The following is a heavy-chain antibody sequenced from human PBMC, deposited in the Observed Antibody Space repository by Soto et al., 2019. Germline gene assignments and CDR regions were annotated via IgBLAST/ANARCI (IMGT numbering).Heavy chain of an antibody. CDR2: IYYSGST. CDR3: ARGEDIVVVPAAIFDY. J-gene: IGHJ4*02. D-gene: IGHD2-2*01. CDR1: GGSISSGGYY. V-gene: IGHV4-31*03. Sequence: SETLSLTCTVSGGSISSGGYYWSWIRQHPGKGLEWIGYIYYSGSTYYNPSLKSRVTISVDTSKNQFSLKLSSVTAADTALYYCARGEDIVVVPAAIFDYWGQGTLVTVSS.